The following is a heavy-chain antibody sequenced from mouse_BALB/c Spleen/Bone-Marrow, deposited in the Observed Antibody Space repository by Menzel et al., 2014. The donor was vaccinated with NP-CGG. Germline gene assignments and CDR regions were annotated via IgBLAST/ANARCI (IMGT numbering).Heavy chain of an antibody. V-gene: IGHV5-12-2*01. CDR2: ISHGGISA. Sequence: EVKAEESGGGLVQPGGSLKLSCAASGFTFSSYTLSWVRQTPEKRLEWVAYISHGGISAYYADTVKGRFTISRDNAKNTLYLQMSSLKSEDTAIYHCARRELGGWFFDVWGAGTTVTVSS. CDR1: GFTFSSYT. D-gene: IGHD4-1*01. CDR3: ARRELGGWFFDV. J-gene: IGHJ1*01.